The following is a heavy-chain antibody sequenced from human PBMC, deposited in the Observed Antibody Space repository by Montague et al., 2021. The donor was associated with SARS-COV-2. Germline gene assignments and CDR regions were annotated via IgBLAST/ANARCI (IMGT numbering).Heavy chain of an antibody. CDR3: SRIPVGSKYYFDF. J-gene: IGHJ4*02. V-gene: IGHV6-1*01. CDR2: TYYRSKWYN. CDR1: GDSVSSNIAT. Sequence: CAISGDSVSSNIATWNWIRQSPSRGLEWLGRTYYRSKWYNDYAESVKSRITIDPDTSKHQFSLHLNSVTPEATAVYYCSRIPVGSKYYFDFWGQGTLVTVSS. D-gene: IGHD2-2*01.